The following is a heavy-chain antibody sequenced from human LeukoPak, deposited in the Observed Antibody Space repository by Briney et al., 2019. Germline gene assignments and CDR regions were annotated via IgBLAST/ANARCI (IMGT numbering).Heavy chain of an antibody. CDR3: ANSRGYRGVIPFDY. V-gene: IGHV3-23*01. CDR1: GFTFSSYG. J-gene: IGHJ4*02. CDR2: ISGSGGST. D-gene: IGHD3-10*01. Sequence: GGSLRLSCAASGFTFSSYGMSWVRQAPGKGLEWVSAISGSGGSTYYADSVKGRFTISRDNSKNTLYLQMNSLRAEDTAVYYCANSRGYRGVIPFDYWGQGTLVTVSS.